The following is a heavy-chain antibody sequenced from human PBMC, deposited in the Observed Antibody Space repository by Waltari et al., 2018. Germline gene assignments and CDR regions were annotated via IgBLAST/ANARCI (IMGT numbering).Heavy chain of an antibody. CDR1: GFTFSSYS. V-gene: IGHV3-21*01. CDR2: ISSSSSYI. J-gene: IGHJ5*02. D-gene: IGHD5-12*01. CDR3: ARANIVATNGWFDP. Sequence: EVQLVESGGGLVKPGGSLRLSCAASGFTFSSYSMNWVRQAPGKGLEWVSSISSSSSYIYYADSVKGRVTIARDNAKNSLYLQMNSLRAEDTAVYYCARANIVATNGWFDPWGQGTLVTVSS.